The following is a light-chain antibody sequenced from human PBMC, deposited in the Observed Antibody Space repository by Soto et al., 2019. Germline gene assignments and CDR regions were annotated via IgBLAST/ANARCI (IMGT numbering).Light chain of an antibody. Sequence: IVLTQTPLSLSVTPGQSASISCKSSQSLRHSDGRTYVYWYVQRPGQPPQLLIYEVSNRFSGVPDRFGGYGAGTDFTLEISRVEAEDVGIYYCMQTIQLPLTFGGGTKVDIK. CDR2: EVS. J-gene: IGKJ4*01. CDR3: MQTIQLPLT. CDR1: QSLRHSDGRTY. V-gene: IGKV2D-29*01.